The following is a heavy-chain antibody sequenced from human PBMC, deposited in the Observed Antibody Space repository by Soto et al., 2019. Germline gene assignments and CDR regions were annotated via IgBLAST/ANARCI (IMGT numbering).Heavy chain of an antibody. D-gene: IGHD3-16*02. Sequence: EVQLVESGGGLVQPGGSLRLSCAASGFTFSSYWMSWVRQAPGKGLEWVANIKQDGSEKYYVDSVKGRFTISRDNAKNSLYLQMNSLRSEDTAVYYCARAGIWGSYRSEDWGQGTLVTVSS. V-gene: IGHV3-7*01. J-gene: IGHJ4*02. CDR1: GFTFSSYW. CDR2: IKQDGSEK. CDR3: ARAGIWGSYRSED.